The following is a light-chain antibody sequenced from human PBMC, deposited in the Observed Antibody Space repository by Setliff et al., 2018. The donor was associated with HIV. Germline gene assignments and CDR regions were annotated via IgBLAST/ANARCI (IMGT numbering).Light chain of an antibody. CDR1: NIGRKS. CDR3: QVWDSSTDHHV. Sequence: SYELTQPPSVSLAPGKTARITCGGNNIGRKSVHWYQQKPGQAPVLVVYDDNDRPSGIPERFSGSNSGNTATLTISRVEAGDEADYYCQVWDSSTDHHVFGTGTKVTVL. V-gene: IGLV3-21*03. J-gene: IGLJ1*01. CDR2: DDN.